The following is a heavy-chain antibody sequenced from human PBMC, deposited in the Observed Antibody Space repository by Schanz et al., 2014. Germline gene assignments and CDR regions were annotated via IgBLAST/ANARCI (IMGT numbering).Heavy chain of an antibody. CDR2: IYSGGST. V-gene: IGHV3-53*01. CDR3: ARSPRDIVVVPAARYPLYYYYGMDV. CDR1: GFAFSSFA. J-gene: IGHJ6*02. Sequence: EVFLVESGGGLVQPGGSLRLSCAASGFAFSSFALSWVRQSPGKGLEWVAVIYSGGSTFYTDSVKGRFTISRDNSKNTLYLQMNSLIAEDTAVYYCARSPRDIVVVPAARYPLYYYYGMDVWGQGTTVTVSS. D-gene: IGHD2-2*01.